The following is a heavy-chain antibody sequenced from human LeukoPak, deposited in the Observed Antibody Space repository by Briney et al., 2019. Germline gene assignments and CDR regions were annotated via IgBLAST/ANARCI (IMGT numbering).Heavy chain of an antibody. J-gene: IGHJ4*02. D-gene: IGHD6-25*01. CDR3: ARATAAPSSYFFDH. CDR1: GGSISSYY. CDR2: IYYSGSI. V-gene: IGHV4-59*12. Sequence: SETLSLTCTVSGGSISSYYWSWIRQPPGKGLECIGYIYYSGSINYNPSLKSRVTISVDTSKNQFSLKLNSVIAADTAVYYCARATAAPSSYFFDHWGQGTLVTVSS.